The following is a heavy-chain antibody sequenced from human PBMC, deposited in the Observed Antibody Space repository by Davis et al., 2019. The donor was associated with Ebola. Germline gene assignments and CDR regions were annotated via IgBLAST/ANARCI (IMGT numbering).Heavy chain of an antibody. D-gene: IGHD3-22*01. V-gene: IGHV5-10-1*01. J-gene: IGHJ6*02. CDR2: IDPSDSYT. CDR1: GYSFTSYW. CDR3: ARQLDYYDSSGYYPLDV. Sequence: GESLKISCKGSGYSFTSYWISWVRQMPGKGLEWMGRIDPSDSYTNYSPSFQGHVTISADKSISTAYLQWSSLKASDTAMYYCARQLDYYDSSGYYPLDVWGQGTTVTVSS.